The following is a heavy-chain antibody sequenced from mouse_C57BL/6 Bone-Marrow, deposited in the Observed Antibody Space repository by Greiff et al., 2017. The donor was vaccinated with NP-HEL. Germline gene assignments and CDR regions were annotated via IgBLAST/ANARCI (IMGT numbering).Heavy chain of an antibody. D-gene: IGHD2-5*01. CDR1: GYTFTSYW. CDR2: IYPGSGST. CDR3: ARRDYSNYPQWYFDV. Sequence: QVQLQQPGAELVKPGASVKMSCKASGYTFTSYWITWVKQRPGQGLEWIGDIYPGSGSTNYNEKFKSKATLTVDTSSSTAYMQLSSLTSEDSAVYYCARRDYSNYPQWYFDVWGTGTTVTVSS. V-gene: IGHV1-55*01. J-gene: IGHJ1*03.